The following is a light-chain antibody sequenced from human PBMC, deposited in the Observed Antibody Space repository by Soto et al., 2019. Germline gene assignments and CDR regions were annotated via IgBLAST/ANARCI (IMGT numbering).Light chain of an antibody. CDR1: SSDIGGYNY. Sequence: QSALTQPASVSGSPGESITISCTGISSDIGGYNYVSWYQQHPGKAPKLVIYDVSIRPSGVSNRFSGSKSGNTASLTISGLQAEDEGDYYCSSYISTYSLFGGGTKVTVL. CDR3: SSYISTYSL. V-gene: IGLV2-14*01. J-gene: IGLJ2*01. CDR2: DVS.